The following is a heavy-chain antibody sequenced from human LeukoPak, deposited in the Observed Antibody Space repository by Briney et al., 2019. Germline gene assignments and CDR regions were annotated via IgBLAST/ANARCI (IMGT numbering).Heavy chain of an antibody. V-gene: IGHV3-21*01. CDR1: GFTFSSYG. Sequence: PGGSLRLSCAASGFTFSSYGMQWVRQAPGKGLEWVSSISSSSSYIYYADSVKGRFTISRDNAKNSLYLQMNSLRAEDTAVYYCARVAGYYDSSGYPYYFDYWGQGTLVTVSS. J-gene: IGHJ4*02. CDR2: ISSSSSYI. CDR3: ARVAGYYDSSGYPYYFDY. D-gene: IGHD3-22*01.